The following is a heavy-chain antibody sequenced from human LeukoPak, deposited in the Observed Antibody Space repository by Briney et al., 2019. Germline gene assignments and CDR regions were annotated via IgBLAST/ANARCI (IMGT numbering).Heavy chain of an antibody. Sequence: KPSGTLSLTCAVSGGSISSSNWWSWVRQPPGKGLEWIGEIYHSGSTNYNPSLKSRVTISVDKSKNQFSLKLSSVTAADTAVYYCARDQYSSGGGIDYWGQGTLVTVSS. CDR1: GGSISSSNW. CDR2: IYHSGST. V-gene: IGHV4-4*02. CDR3: ARDQYSSGGGIDY. J-gene: IGHJ4*02. D-gene: IGHD6-19*01.